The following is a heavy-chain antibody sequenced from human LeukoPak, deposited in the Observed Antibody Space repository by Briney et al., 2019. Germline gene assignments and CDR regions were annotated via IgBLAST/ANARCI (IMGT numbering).Heavy chain of an antibody. CDR3: ARHGRFMKWLAHDAFDI. D-gene: IGHD6-19*01. CDR1: GGSISSSIYY. Sequence: SETLSLTCTVSGGSISSSIYYWDWIRQPPGKGLEWIGHIYYSGSTNYNPSLKSRVTISVDTSKNQFSLKLSSVTAADTAVYYCARHGRFMKWLAHDAFDIWGQGTMVTVSS. V-gene: IGHV4-39*01. CDR2: IYYSGST. J-gene: IGHJ3*02.